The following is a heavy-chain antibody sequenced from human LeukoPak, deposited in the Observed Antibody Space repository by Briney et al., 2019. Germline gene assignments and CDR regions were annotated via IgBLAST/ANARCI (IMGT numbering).Heavy chain of an antibody. CDR2: ISAYNGNT. V-gene: IGHV1-18*01. Sequence: ASVKVSCKASGYTFTTYGISWVRQAPGQGLEWMGWISAYNGNTNYAQKLQGRVTMTTDTSTSTAYMELRSLRSDDTAVYYCARDNDSRDPPHFDYWGQGTLVTVSS. J-gene: IGHJ4*02. CDR1: GYTFTTYG. CDR3: ARDNDSRDPPHFDY. D-gene: IGHD3-16*01.